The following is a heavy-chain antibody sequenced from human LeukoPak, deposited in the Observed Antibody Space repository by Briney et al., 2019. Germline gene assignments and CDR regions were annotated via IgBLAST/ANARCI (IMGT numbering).Heavy chain of an antibody. CDR3: ARVFRYSSGWGSGIDFDY. CDR2: ISGSGGST. D-gene: IGHD6-19*01. V-gene: IGHV3-23*01. J-gene: IGHJ4*02. CDR1: GFTFSSYA. Sequence: SGGSLRLSCAASGFTFSSYAMGWVRQAPGKGLEWVSAISGSGGSTYYADSVKGRFTISRDNAKNTLYLQMNSLRAEDTAVYYCARVFRYSSGWGSGIDFDYWGQGTLVTVSS.